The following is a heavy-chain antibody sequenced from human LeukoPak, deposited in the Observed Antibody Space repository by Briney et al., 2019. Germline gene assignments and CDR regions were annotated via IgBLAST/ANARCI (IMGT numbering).Heavy chain of an antibody. CDR1: GYTFTCYH. CDR3: ARDQGSRTRSWCTGY. V-gene: IGHV1-2*06. CDR2: INPYSGDT. D-gene: IGHD6-13*01. J-gene: IGHJ4*02. Sequence: ASVKVSFKASGYTFTCYHIHWVRQAPGQGLEWMGRINPYSGDTNFAQKFQGRVTMTRDTSITTAYMDLSSLTPEDTAVYFCARDQGSRTRSWCTGYWGQGTQVTVSS.